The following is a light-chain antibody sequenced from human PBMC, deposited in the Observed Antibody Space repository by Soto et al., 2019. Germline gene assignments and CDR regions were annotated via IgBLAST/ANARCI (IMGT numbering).Light chain of an antibody. Sequence: EIVMTQSPATLSVSPGERATLSCRASQSVSSNLAWYQQKPGQAPRLLIYGASTRATGIPDRFSGSGSGTDFTLTISRLEPEDFALYYCQQYGNSPLTFGGGTKVDIK. CDR3: QQYGNSPLT. V-gene: IGKV3-15*01. CDR2: GAS. CDR1: QSVSSN. J-gene: IGKJ4*01.